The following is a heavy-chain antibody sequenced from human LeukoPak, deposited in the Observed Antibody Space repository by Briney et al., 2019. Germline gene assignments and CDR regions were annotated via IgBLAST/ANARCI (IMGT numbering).Heavy chain of an antibody. D-gene: IGHD3-3*01. CDR1: GFRFRSCA. J-gene: IGHJ6*03. CDR3: ARGWSLRFVEWLSGGYMDV. Sequence: PGGSLRLSCAASGFRFRSCAMHWVRQAPAKGLADVSAISSNGGRTYYANSVKGSFTISRDNSKNTLYLQMGSLRAEDMAVYDCARGWSLRFVEWLSGGYMDVWGKGTTVTVSS. CDR2: ISSNGGRT. V-gene: IGHV3-64*01.